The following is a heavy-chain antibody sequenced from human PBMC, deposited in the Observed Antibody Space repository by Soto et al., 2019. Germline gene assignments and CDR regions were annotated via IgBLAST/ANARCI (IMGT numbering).Heavy chain of an antibody. CDR1: GFTFSTTG. V-gene: IGHV3-21*02. D-gene: IGHD6-13*01. Sequence: EVQLVESGGGLVKPGGSLRLSCAASGFTFSTTGMNWVRQAPRKGLEWVSSISSGSEYIFHADSVKGRLTTSRDNAKNSVYLQMNNLRVEDTAVYYCAKDGAAGSVLDVWGQGTTVTVSS. J-gene: IGHJ6*02. CDR3: AKDGAAGSVLDV. CDR2: ISSGSEYI.